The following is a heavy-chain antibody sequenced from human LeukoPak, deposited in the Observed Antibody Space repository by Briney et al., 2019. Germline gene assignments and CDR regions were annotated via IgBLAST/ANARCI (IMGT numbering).Heavy chain of an antibody. D-gene: IGHD6-13*01. CDR1: GFTFSSYS. J-gene: IGHJ4*02. V-gene: IGHV3-21*01. CDR2: ISSSSSYI. Sequence: GGSLRLSCAASGFTFSSYSMNWVRQAPGRGLEWVSSISSSSSYIYYADSVKGRFTISRDNAKNSLYLQMNSLRAEDTAVYYCASLSSSFLVDYWGQGTLVTVSS. CDR3: ASLSSSFLVDY.